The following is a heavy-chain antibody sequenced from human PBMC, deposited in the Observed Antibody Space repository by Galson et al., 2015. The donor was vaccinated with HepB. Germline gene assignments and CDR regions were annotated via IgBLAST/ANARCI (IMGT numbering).Heavy chain of an antibody. CDR1: GYTFTNYA. V-gene: IGHV7-4-1*02. Sequence: SVKVSCKASGYTFTNYAVNWVRQAPGQGLEWMGWINTNTGNPTYAQGFTGRFVFSLDTSVNTAYLQISSLEAEDSVVYYCARRNGNYHFDFWGQGTLVTVSS. D-gene: IGHD5-24*01. CDR3: ARRNGNYHFDF. J-gene: IGHJ4*02. CDR2: INTNTGNP.